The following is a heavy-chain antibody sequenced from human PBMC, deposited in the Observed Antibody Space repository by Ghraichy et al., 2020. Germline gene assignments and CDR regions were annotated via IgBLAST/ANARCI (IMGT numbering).Heavy chain of an antibody. CDR2: ITSSSRTT. CDR1: GFTFSGYS. D-gene: IGHD4-23*01. Sequence: GGSLRLSCVGSGFTFSGYSMNWVRQSPGKGLEWVSYITSSSRTTFYADSVKGRFTISRDNAQNSLYLQMNSLRDEDTAEYYCARGSKVVRYYYDGMDVWGQGTTVTVSS. J-gene: IGHJ6*02. V-gene: IGHV3-48*02. CDR3: ARGSKVVRYYYDGMDV.